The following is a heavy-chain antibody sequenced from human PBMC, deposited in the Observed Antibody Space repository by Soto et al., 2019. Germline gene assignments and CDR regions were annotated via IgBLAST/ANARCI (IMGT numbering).Heavy chain of an antibody. CDR3: AKPSGLSVDIVATIDYYYYGMDV. V-gene: IGHV3-23*01. Sequence: GGSLRLSCAASGFTFSSYAMSWVRQAPGKGLEWVSAISGSGGSTNYADSVKGRFTISRDNSKTTLYLQMNSLRAEETAVYYCAKPSGLSVDIVATIDYYYYGMDVWGQGTTVTVSS. CDR2: ISGSGGST. CDR1: GFTFSSYA. J-gene: IGHJ6*02. D-gene: IGHD5-12*01.